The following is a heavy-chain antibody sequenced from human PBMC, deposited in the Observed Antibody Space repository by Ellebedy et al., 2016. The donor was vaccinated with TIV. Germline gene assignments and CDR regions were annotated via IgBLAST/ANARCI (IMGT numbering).Heavy chain of an antibody. CDR2: IWDDGSKK. V-gene: IGHV3-33*01. D-gene: IGHD2-2*01. CDR3: ARGTSVVLGPYYSMDV. Sequence: GESLKISCVVPGFTFSSHGMHWVRQAPGEGLEGVAVIWDDGSKKKSADSVKGRFTISRDNSKNTLYLQMNSLRAEDTAGYYCARGTSVVLGPYYSMDVWGQGTTVIVSS. CDR1: GFTFSSHG. J-gene: IGHJ6*02.